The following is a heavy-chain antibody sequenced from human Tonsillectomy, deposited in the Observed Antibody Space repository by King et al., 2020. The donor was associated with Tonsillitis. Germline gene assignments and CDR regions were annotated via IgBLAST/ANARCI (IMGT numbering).Heavy chain of an antibody. CDR2: ISNDGSNQ. V-gene: IGHV3-30*04. CDR1: GFTFSTYA. CDR3: ARDSEDSGRYGRFDY. Sequence: VQLVESGGGVVQPGRSLRLSCAASGFTFSTYAMHWVRQAPGKGLEWVALISNDGSNQYYADSVKGRFTISRDNSKNILYLQMNSLRAEDTAIFYCARDSEDSGRYGRFDYWGQGTLVTVSS. J-gene: IGHJ4*02. D-gene: IGHD6-19*01.